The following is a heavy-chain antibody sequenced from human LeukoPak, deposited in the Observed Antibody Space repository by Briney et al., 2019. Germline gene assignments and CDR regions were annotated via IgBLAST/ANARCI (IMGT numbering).Heavy chain of an antibody. V-gene: IGHV3-30-3*01. J-gene: IGHJ5*02. CDR3: ARDPSAYCGGDCYPPGWFDP. Sequence: GGSLRLSCAASGFTFSSYAMHWVRQAPGKGLEWVAVISYDGSNKYYADSVKGRFTISRDNSKNTLYLQMNSLRAEDTAVYYCARDPSAYCGGDCYPPGWFDPWGQGTLVTVSS. D-gene: IGHD2-21*02. CDR1: GFTFSSYA. CDR2: ISYDGSNK.